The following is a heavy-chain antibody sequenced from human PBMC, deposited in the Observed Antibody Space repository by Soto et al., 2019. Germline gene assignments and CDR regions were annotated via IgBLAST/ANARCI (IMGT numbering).Heavy chain of an antibody. CDR1: GFSVSSSH. D-gene: IGHD3-10*01. Sequence: EVQLVDSGGGLIQPGGSLRLSCAASGFSVSSSHMIWVRQAPGKGLEWVSVIYSGGTTYYAVSVKGRFTISRDKSKNTVYLQMDSLSTEDAAVYHCANLRPYGSERHSFRYNWIDPWGQGTLVTVSS. CDR2: IYSGGTT. CDR3: ANLRPYGSERHSFRYNWIDP. V-gene: IGHV3-53*01. J-gene: IGHJ5*02.